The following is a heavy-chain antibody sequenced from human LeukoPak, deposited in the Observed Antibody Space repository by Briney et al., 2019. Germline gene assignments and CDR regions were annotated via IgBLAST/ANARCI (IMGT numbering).Heavy chain of an antibody. CDR1: GFTFSSYA. D-gene: IGHD3-16*01. CDR2: ISGSGGGT. CDR3: AKNVITFGGVIQGFDY. Sequence: PGGSLRLSCAASGFTFSSYAMSWVRQAPGKGLEWVSAISGSGGGTYYADSVKGRFTISRDNSKNTLFLQMNSLRAEDTAVYYCAKNVITFGGVIQGFDYWGQGTLVTVSS. V-gene: IGHV3-23*01. J-gene: IGHJ4*02.